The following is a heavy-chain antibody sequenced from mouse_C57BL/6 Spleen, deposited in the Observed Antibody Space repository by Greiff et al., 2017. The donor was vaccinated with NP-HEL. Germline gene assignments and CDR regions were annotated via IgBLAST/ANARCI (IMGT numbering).Heavy chain of an antibody. CDR2: INYDGSST. J-gene: IGHJ4*01. D-gene: IGHD2-10*01. Sequence: DVMLVESEGGLVQPGSSMKLSCTASGFTFSDYYMAWVRQVPEKGLEWVANINYDGSSTYYLDSLKSRFIISRDNAKNILYLQMSSLKSEDTATYYCAREAYPRAMDYWGQGTSVTVSS. CDR1: GFTFSDYY. CDR3: AREAYPRAMDY. V-gene: IGHV5-16*01.